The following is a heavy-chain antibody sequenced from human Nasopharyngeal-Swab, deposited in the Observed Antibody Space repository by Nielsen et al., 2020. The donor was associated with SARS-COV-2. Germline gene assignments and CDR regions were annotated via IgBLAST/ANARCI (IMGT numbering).Heavy chain of an antibody. V-gene: IGHV3-48*01. Sequence: WIRKPPGKGLEWVSYISSSSSTIYYADSVKGRFTISRDNAKNSLYLQMNSLRAEDTAVYYCARALHIYYYDSSGYFGDAFDIWGQGTMVTVSS. CDR3: ARALHIYYYDSSGYFGDAFDI. CDR2: ISSSSSTI. J-gene: IGHJ3*02. D-gene: IGHD3-22*01.